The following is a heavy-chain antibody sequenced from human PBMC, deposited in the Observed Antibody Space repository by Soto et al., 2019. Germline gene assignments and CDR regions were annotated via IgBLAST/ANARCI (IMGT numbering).Heavy chain of an antibody. CDR3: AKDLWFGAHGMDV. CDR2: ISWNSGSI. V-gene: IGHV3-9*01. J-gene: IGHJ6*02. D-gene: IGHD3-10*01. Sequence: ALRLSCAASGFTFDDYAMHWVRQAPGKGLEWVSGISWNSGSIGYADSVKGRFTISRDNAKNSLYLQMNSLRAEDTALYYCAKDLWFGAHGMDVWGQGTTVTVSS. CDR1: GFTFDDYA.